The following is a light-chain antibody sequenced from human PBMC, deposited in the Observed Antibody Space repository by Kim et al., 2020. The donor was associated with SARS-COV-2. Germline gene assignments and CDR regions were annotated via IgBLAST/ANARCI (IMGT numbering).Light chain of an antibody. CDR3: QQYDKWPLT. CDR1: QSANSN. CDR2: DAS. V-gene: IGKV3-15*01. Sequence: EIVMTQSPATLSVSPGERATLSCRASQSANSNLAWYQQKPGQAPRLLIYDASTSATDIPARFSGSGSGTDFTLTITCLQPEDFAVYYCQQYDKWPLTFGGGTKVDIK. J-gene: IGKJ4*01.